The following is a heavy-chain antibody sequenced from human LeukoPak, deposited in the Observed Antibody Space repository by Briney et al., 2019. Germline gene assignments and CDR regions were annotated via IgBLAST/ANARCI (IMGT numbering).Heavy chain of an antibody. CDR3: PRMRNGYHLYDY. V-gene: IGHV5-51*01. D-gene: IGHD5-24*01. Sequence: GESLKISCKASANSLTKHWIAWVRQMPGKGLELMGYIYPGDSDTRYSPSFQGQVTISVDRSINTAYLQWSNVKASDAAMYFCPRMRNGYHLYDYWGQGALVTVSS. CDR1: ANSLTKHW. CDR2: IYPGDSDT. J-gene: IGHJ4*02.